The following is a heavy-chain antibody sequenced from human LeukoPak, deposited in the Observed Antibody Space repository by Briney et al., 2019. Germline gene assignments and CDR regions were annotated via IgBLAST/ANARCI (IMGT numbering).Heavy chain of an antibody. Sequence: GESLKISCKGSGYSINNYWIAWVRQMPGEGLEWMGIIYPADSDIRYSPSFQGQVTISADKSISTAYLQWSSLKASDAAMYYCARPRSTAVAPFGLWGQGTLVTVSS. CDR2: IYPADSDI. V-gene: IGHV5-51*01. J-gene: IGHJ5*02. CDR1: GYSINNYW. D-gene: IGHD6-19*01. CDR3: ARPRSTAVAPFGL.